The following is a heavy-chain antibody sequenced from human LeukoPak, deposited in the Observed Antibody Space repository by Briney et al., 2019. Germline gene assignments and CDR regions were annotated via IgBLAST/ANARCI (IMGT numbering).Heavy chain of an antibody. CDR1: GYTFTSYD. CDR2: INPNSGIT. J-gene: IGHJ4*02. CDR3: ARDVGEYCSSVSCYASDY. Sequence: ASVKVSCKASGYTFTSYDINWVRQATGQGLEWMGWINPNSGITVYAQKFQGRVTMTRDTSISTAYMELSRLRSDDTAVYYCARDVGEYCSSVSCYASDYWGQGTLVTVSS. V-gene: IGHV1-8*02. D-gene: IGHD2-2*01.